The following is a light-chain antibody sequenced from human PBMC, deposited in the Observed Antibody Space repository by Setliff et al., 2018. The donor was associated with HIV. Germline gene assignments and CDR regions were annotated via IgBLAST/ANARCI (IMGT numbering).Light chain of an antibody. Sequence: QSALTQPPSVSGAPGQKVTISCTGSSSNIGAGYDVHWYQQLPGTAPKLLIYGNSNRPSGVPDRFSGSKSGTSASLAITGLQAEDVADYYCQSYDRSLSGCVFGTGTKVTVL. CDR2: GNS. CDR3: QSYDRSLSGCV. CDR1: SSNIGAGYD. V-gene: IGLV1-40*01. J-gene: IGLJ1*01.